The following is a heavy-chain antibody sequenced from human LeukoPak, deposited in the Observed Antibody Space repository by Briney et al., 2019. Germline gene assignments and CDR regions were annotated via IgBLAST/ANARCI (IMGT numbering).Heavy chain of an antibody. CDR1: GFTFSSYS. D-gene: IGHD3-9*01. CDR3: ASYDTDVLGDY. J-gene: IGHJ4*02. CDR2: ISSSSSYI. Sequence: PGGSLRLSCAPSGFTFSSYSMTWVRQAPGKGLEWVSSISSSSSYIYYADSVKGRFTISRDNAKNSLYLQMNSLRAEDTAVYYCASYDTDVLGDYWGQGTLVTVSS. V-gene: IGHV3-21*01.